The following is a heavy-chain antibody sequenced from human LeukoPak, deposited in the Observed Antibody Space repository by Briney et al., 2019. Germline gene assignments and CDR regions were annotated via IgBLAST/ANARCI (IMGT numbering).Heavy chain of an antibody. V-gene: IGHV3-30*03. J-gene: IGHJ3*02. CDR2: ISYDGSNK. CDR1: GFTFSHYG. Sequence: GGSLRLSCAASGFTFSHYGVHWVRQAPGKGLEWVAVISYDGSNKYFADSVKGRFTISRDNAKNTLYLEMNSLTGDDTAVYYCARDGNYDFWSADALDIWGQGTTVTVSS. D-gene: IGHD3-3*01. CDR3: ARDGNYDFWSADALDI.